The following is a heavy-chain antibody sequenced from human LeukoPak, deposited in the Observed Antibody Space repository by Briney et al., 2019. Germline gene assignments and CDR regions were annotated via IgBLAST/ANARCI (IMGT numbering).Heavy chain of an antibody. Sequence: GGSLRLSCAASGFTFSSYWMSWVRQAPGKGLEWVANIKQDGSEKYYVDSVKGRFTISRDNAKNSLYLQMNSLGAEDTAVYYCASQGGSSSWFYFDYWGQGTLVTVSS. CDR1: GFTFSSYW. CDR3: ASQGGSSSWFYFDY. J-gene: IGHJ4*02. V-gene: IGHV3-7*01. CDR2: IKQDGSEK. D-gene: IGHD6-13*01.